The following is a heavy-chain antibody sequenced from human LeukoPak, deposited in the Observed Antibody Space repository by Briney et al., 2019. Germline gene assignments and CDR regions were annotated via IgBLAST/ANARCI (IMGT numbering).Heavy chain of an antibody. V-gene: IGHV1-69*01. CDR1: GGTFSSYA. CDR2: IIPIFGTA. CDR3: ARDRSSSWSTTRNGPFDY. J-gene: IGHJ4*02. Sequence: ASVKVSCKASGGTFSSYAISWVRQAPGQGLEWMGGIIPIFGTANYAQKFQGRVTITADESTSTAYMELSSLRSEDTAVYYCARDRSSSWSTTRNGPFDYWGQGTLVTVSS. D-gene: IGHD6-13*01.